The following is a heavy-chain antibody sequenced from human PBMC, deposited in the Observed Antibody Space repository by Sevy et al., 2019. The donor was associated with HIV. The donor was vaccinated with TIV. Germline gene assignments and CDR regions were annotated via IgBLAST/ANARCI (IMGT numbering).Heavy chain of an antibody. V-gene: IGHV3-21*01. Sequence: GGSLRLSCAASGFTFSSYSMNWVRQAPGKGLGWVSSISSSSSYIYYADSVKGRFTISRDNAKNSLYLQMNSLRAEDTAVYYCAGLRYYYYMDVWGKGTTVTVSS. J-gene: IGHJ6*03. CDR2: ISSSSSYI. CDR3: AGLRYYYYMDV. CDR1: GFTFSSYS.